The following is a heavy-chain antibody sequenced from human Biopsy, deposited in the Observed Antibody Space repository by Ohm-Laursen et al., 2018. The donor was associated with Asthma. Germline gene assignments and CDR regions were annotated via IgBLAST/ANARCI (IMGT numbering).Heavy chain of an antibody. Sequence: SETLSLTCTVSGVSIRSYYWTWIRQPPGKGLEWIGNIHYSGSTYSNPSLKSQVTISVDTSKKQISLRLSSVIAADTAVYYCAGFCSGGNCPDHWGQGTTATVSS. CDR1: GVSIRSYY. D-gene: IGHD2-15*01. CDR2: IHYSGST. V-gene: IGHV4-59*01. J-gene: IGHJ6*02. CDR3: AGFCSGGNCPDH.